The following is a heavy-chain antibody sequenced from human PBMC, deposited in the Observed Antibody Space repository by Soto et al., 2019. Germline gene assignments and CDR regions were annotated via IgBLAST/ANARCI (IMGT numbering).Heavy chain of an antibody. J-gene: IGHJ3*02. V-gene: IGHV3-74*03. CDR2: INTDGGSS. Sequence: PGGSLRLSCAASGFTFSGHWMHWVRQVPGKGLEWVSRINTDGGSSAYADSVKGRFTISRDNAKNTLYLQMNGLRAEDTAVYYCAREAGYCSRTSCYRRAFDTWGKGTTVTVSS. CDR3: AREAGYCSRTSCYRRAFDT. D-gene: IGHD2-2*01. CDR1: GFTFSGHW.